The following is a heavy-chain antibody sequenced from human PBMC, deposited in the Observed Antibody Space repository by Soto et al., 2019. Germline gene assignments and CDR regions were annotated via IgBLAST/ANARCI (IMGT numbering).Heavy chain of an antibody. J-gene: IGHJ5*02. CDR3: ARDFSSGWPSGWFDP. Sequence: ASVKVSCKASGYTFTGYYMHLVRQAPGQGLEWMGWINPNSGGTNYAQKFQGRVTMTRDTSISTAYMELSRLRSDDTAVYYCARDFSSGWPSGWFDPWGQGTLVTVSS. CDR1: GYTFTGYY. D-gene: IGHD6-19*01. CDR2: INPNSGGT. V-gene: IGHV1-2*02.